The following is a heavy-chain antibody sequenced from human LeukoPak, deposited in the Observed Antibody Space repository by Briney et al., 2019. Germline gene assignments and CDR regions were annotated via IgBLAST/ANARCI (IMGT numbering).Heavy chain of an antibody. J-gene: IGHJ4*02. CDR2: IKRNTDGGTA. Sequence: GGSLRLSCAASGFTFSSAWMSWVRQAPEKGLEWVGRIKRNTDGGTAEYAAPVKGRFTISRDDSKNTLYLQMNSLKTEDTAVYYCTTYSSRWFYCDSWGQGILVTVSS. V-gene: IGHV3-15*01. CDR1: GFTFSSAW. D-gene: IGHD6-13*01. CDR3: TTYSSRWFYCDS.